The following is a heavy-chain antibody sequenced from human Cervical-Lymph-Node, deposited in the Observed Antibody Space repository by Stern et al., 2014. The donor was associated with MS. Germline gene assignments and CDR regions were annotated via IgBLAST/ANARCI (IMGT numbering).Heavy chain of an antibody. CDR2: IVPIFGRA. CDR1: GATFSTNA. V-gene: IGHV1-69*01. D-gene: IGHD4-23*01. J-gene: IGHJ5*02. Sequence: VQLVQSGAEVRKPGSSVKVSCKASGATFSTNAISWLRQAPGQGPEWMGAIVPIFGRANYVQKLWGRLTITADESASTAYMELRSLRSEDTAVYYCAREHHGGNFASWGQGTLVTVSS. CDR3: AREHHGGNFAS.